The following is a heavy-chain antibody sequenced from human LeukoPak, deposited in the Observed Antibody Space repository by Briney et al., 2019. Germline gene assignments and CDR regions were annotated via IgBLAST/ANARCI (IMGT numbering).Heavy chain of an antibody. V-gene: IGHV4-39*07. CDR1: GGSISSSSYY. CDR3: ASKIYYDSSGYRY. J-gene: IGHJ4*02. D-gene: IGHD3-22*01. CDR2: IYYSGST. Sequence: SEPLSLTCTVSGGSISSSSYYWGWIRQPPGKGLEWIGSIYYSGSTYYNPSLKSRVTISVDTSKNQFSLKLSSVTAADTAVYYCASKIYYDSSGYRYWGQGTLVTVSS.